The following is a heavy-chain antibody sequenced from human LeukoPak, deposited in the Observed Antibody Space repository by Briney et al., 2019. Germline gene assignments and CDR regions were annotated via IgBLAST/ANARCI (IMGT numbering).Heavy chain of an antibody. CDR3: ARDKYYDSSGYCY. J-gene: IGHJ4*02. D-gene: IGHD3-22*01. CDR2: INPNSGGT. Sequence: ASVKVSCKASGYTFTGYYMHWVRQAPGQGLEWMGWINPNSGGTNYAQKFQGRVTMTRDTSISTAYMELSRLRSDDTAVYYCARDKYYDSSGYCYWGQGILVTVSS. V-gene: IGHV1-2*02. CDR1: GYTFTGYY.